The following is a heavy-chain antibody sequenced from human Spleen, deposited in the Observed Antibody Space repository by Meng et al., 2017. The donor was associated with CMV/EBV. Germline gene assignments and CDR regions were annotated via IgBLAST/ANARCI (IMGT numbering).Heavy chain of an antibody. V-gene: IGHV4-39*01. CDR2: VSYSGST. Sequence: GDSISRSSYYWRCIRQAPGQGLEWIGSVSYSGSTYYNPSLKSRVTIAVDTSKSQFSLNLSSVTAADTALYYCARHRTGTYPTNYFDYWGQGALVTVSS. CDR1: GDSISRSSYY. D-gene: IGHD1-14*01. J-gene: IGHJ4*02. CDR3: ARHRTGTYPTNYFDY.